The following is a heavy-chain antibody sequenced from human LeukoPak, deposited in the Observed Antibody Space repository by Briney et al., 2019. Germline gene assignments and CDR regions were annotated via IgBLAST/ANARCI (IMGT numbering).Heavy chain of an antibody. Sequence: SETLSLTCSVSGGSMSSYYWSWIRQPAGKGLEWIGRINTSGSTNYNPSLKSRVTMSVDTSKNQFSLKLSSVTAADTAVYYCARSVRYYDSSGYYLDAFDIWGQGTMVTVSS. CDR3: ARSVRYYDSSGYYLDAFDI. V-gene: IGHV4-4*07. CDR1: GGSMSSYY. CDR2: INTSGST. D-gene: IGHD3-22*01. J-gene: IGHJ3*02.